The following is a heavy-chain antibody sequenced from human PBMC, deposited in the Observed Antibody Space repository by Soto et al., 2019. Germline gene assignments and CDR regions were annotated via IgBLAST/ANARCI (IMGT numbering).Heavy chain of an antibody. Sequence: GGSLRLSCAASGFTFSNYAMSWVRQAPGQGLEWVSGVRGSGVSTYYADSVKGRFTISRDNSKDTLFLQRNSPRADDTVVYCCAKNAGDFPHYYQDIDVCGQWTKVTVS. D-gene: IGHD4-17*01. J-gene: IGHJ6*02. V-gene: IGHV3-23*01. CDR1: GFTFSNYA. CDR2: VRGSGVST. CDR3: AKNAGDFPHYYQDIDV.